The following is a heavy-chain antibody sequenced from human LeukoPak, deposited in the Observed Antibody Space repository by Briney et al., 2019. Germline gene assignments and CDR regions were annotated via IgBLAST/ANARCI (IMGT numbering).Heavy chain of an antibody. V-gene: IGHV3-74*01. CDR1: GFTFSSYW. CDR2: IKSDGSST. Sequence: GGSLRLSCAASGFTFSSYWMHWVRQAPGKGLVWVSRIKSDGSSTTYADSVKGRFTISRDNAKNTLYLQMNSLRAEDTAVYYCARRWFGEWGNWFDPWGQGTLVTVSS. J-gene: IGHJ5*02. CDR3: ARRWFGEWGNWFDP. D-gene: IGHD3-10*01.